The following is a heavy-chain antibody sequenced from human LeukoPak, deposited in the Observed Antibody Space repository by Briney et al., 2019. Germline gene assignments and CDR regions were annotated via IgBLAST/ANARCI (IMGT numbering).Heavy chain of an antibody. V-gene: IGHV4-39*07. D-gene: IGHD1-1*01. J-gene: IGHJ5*02. Sequence: SETLSLTCTVSGGSISSSSYYWSWIRQPPGKGLEWIGSIYYSGSTYYNPSLKSRVTISVDTSKNQFSLKLSSVTAADTAVYYCARGTDLNWFDPWGQGTLVTVSS. CDR2: IYYSGST. CDR3: ARGTDLNWFDP. CDR1: GGSISSSSYY.